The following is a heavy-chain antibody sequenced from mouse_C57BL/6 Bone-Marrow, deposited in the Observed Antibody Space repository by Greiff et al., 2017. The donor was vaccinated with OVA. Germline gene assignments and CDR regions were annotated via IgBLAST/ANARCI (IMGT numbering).Heavy chain of an antibody. V-gene: IGHV5-6*01. CDR3: ERKIRYGSEGMDY. CDR2: ISSGGSST. J-gene: IGHJ4*01. Sequence: EVMLVESGGDLVKPGGSLKLSCAASGFTFSSYGMSWVRQTPDKRLEWVATISSGGSSTYYPDSVTGRFTISRDNSKNTLYIQMSRLKAVETAMKYCERKIRYGSEGMDYWGQGTSVTVSS. D-gene: IGHD2-1*01. CDR1: GFTFSSYG.